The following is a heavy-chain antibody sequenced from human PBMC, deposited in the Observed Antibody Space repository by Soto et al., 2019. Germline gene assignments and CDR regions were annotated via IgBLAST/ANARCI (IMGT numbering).Heavy chain of an antibody. CDR1: GGSLSSSY. Sequence: PSESLSLTCTVSGGSLSSSYWGWLLQPPRKGLGGIGYIYYSGSTDYNPSLKSRVTISVDKSKNQFSLKLSSVTAADTAVYYCARVKAGRITMVRGVYYYYYYGMDVLGHGTTVTVS. CDR3: ARVKAGRITMVRGVYYYYYYGMDV. D-gene: IGHD3-10*01. J-gene: IGHJ6*02. V-gene: IGHV4-59*12. CDR2: IYYSGST.